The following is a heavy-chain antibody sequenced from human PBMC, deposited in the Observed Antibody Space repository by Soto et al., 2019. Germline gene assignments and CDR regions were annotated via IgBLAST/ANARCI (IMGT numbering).Heavy chain of an antibody. J-gene: IGHJ4*02. Sequence: PGGSLRLSCAASGFTFSAYYMSWIRQAPGKGLEWVSYISSSGSTIYYADSVKGRFTISRDNAKNTLYLQMNSLRAEDTAVYYCARGGEFWCGYYAFGYWGQGTLVTVSS. CDR2: ISSSGSTI. CDR3: ARGGEFWCGYYAFGY. V-gene: IGHV3-11*01. CDR1: GFTFSAYY. D-gene: IGHD3-3*01.